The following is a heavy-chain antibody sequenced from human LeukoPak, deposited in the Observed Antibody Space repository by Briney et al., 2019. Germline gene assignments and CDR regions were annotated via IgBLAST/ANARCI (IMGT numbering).Heavy chain of an antibody. J-gene: IGHJ4*02. V-gene: IGHV3-48*01. D-gene: IGHD6-19*01. Sequence: GGSLRLSCAASGFTFSSYGMNWVRQAPGKGLEWVSYISPSSSTIYYADSGKGRFTISRDNAKNSLYPQMNSLRAEDTAVYYCAREHTPFGSGCTAAYWGQGTLVTVSS. CDR2: ISPSSSTI. CDR1: GFTFSSYG. CDR3: AREHTPFGSGCTAAY.